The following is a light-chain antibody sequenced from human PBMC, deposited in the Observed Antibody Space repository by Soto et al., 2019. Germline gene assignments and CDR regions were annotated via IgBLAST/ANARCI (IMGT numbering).Light chain of an antibody. CDR2: GAS. CDR3: QQSTKWPLT. J-gene: IGKJ1*01. Sequence: EIGRRQTPATLSVSPGERATLSGRASQSVSIDLAWYQQTPGQAPRLLIYGASTRATGIPVRFSGSASGTEFTLTISSLQSEDFTVYYCQQSTKWPLTFGQGTKVDIK. CDR1: QSVSID. V-gene: IGKV3-15*01.